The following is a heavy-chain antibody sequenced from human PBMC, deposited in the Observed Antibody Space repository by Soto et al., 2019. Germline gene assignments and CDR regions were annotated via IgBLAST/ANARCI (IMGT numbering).Heavy chain of an antibody. Sequence: QVQLVQSGAEVKKPGASVKVSCKASGYTFTGYYMHWVRQAPGQGLEWMGWINPNSGGTNYAQKFQGWVTMTRDTSISTAYMELSRLRSDDTAMYYCARGGDGDLGWDGMDVWGQGTTVTVSS. CDR3: ARGGDGDLGWDGMDV. D-gene: IGHD4-17*01. CDR1: GYTFTGYY. CDR2: INPNSGGT. J-gene: IGHJ6*02. V-gene: IGHV1-2*04.